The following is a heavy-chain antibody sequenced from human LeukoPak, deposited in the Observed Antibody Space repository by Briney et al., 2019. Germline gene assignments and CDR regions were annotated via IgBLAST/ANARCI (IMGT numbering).Heavy chain of an antibody. Sequence: PSETLSLTCTVSGVSISGYYWSWIRQPPGKGLEWIGEINHSGSTNYNPSLKSRVTMSVDTSKNQFSLKLSSVTAADTAVYYCARGLWFGELFPHYYYGMDVWGQGTTVTVSS. CDR3: ARGLWFGELFPHYYYGMDV. D-gene: IGHD3-10*01. V-gene: IGHV4-34*01. J-gene: IGHJ6*02. CDR1: GVSISGYY. CDR2: INHSGST.